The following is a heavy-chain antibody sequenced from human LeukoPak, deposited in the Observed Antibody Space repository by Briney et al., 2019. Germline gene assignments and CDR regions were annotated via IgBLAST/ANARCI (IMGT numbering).Heavy chain of an antibody. D-gene: IGHD6-19*01. Sequence: PGRSLRLSCAASGFTFSNYGIHWVRQAPGKGLEWVAVISYDGTYKHYADSVKGRFTVSRDDSKNTLFLQMNSLRPEDTALYYCAETRDSGWWDIDYWGRGTLVTVSS. V-gene: IGHV3-30*03. CDR2: ISYDGTYK. CDR3: AETRDSGWWDIDY. J-gene: IGHJ4*02. CDR1: GFTFSNYG.